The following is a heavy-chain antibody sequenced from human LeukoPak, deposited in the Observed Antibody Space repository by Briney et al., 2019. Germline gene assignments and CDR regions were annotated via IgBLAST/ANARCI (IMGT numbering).Heavy chain of an antibody. CDR3: AKDNRRHYTSGPNPDSLH. J-gene: IGHJ4*02. D-gene: IGHD6-19*01. Sequence: GGSLRLSCAGSGFIFNNYATHWVRQPPGKGLEWVSGISWNSGSIDYADSVKGRFTISRDNSKNSLYLQMNSLRVEDTAFYYCAKDNRRHYTSGPNPDSLHWGQGALVTVSS. CDR1: GFIFNNYA. V-gene: IGHV3-9*01. CDR2: ISWNSGSI.